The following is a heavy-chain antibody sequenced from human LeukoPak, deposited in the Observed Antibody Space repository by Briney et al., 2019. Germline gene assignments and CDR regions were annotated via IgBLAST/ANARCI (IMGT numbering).Heavy chain of an antibody. CDR1: GYSISSGYY. D-gene: IGHD3-22*01. Sequence: SETLSLTCTVSGYSISSGYYWGWIRQPPGKGLEWIGSIYHSGSTNYNPSLKSRVTISVDTSKNQFSLKLSSVTAADTAVYYCARRYYYDSSGYYDHNWFDPWGQGTLVTVSS. CDR3: ARRYYYDSSGYYDHNWFDP. CDR2: IYHSGST. V-gene: IGHV4-38-2*02. J-gene: IGHJ5*02.